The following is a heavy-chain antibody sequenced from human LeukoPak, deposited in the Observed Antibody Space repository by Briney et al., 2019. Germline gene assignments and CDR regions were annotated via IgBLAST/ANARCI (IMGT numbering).Heavy chain of an antibody. CDR3: ARDATGIAAAGLSLFRRYYCYGMDV. CDR1: GYTFTSYG. D-gene: IGHD6-13*01. Sequence: ASVKVSCKASGYTFTSYGISWVRQAPGQGLEWMGWISAYNGNTNYAQKLQGRVTMTTDTSTSTAYMELRSLRSDDTAVYYCARDATGIAAAGLSLFRRYYCYGMDVWGKGTTVTVSS. J-gene: IGHJ6*04. V-gene: IGHV1-18*04. CDR2: ISAYNGNT.